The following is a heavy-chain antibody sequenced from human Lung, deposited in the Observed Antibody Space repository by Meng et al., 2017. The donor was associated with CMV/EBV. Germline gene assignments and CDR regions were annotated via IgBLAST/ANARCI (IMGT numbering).Heavy chain of an antibody. J-gene: IGHJ4*01. Sequence: GESXKISCAASGFTFSRYTMNWVRQAPGKGPEWVSSISSSSGYIYYADSVKGRFTISRDNAKNSLFLQMRSLRAEDTAVYYCARDRVPEPPLEWPQLWGENFWXHRALVTVSS. CDR1: GFTFSRYT. CDR3: ARDRVPEPPLEWPQLWGENF. D-gene: IGHD3-3*01. V-gene: IGHV3-21*01. CDR2: ISSSSGYI.